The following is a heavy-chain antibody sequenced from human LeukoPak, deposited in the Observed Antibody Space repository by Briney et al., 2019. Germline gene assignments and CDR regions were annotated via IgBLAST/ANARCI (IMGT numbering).Heavy chain of an antibody. Sequence: SVTVSCKASGGTFSSYAISWVRQAPGQGLEWMGGIIPIFGTANYAQKCQGRVTITTDESTSTAYMELSSLRSEDTAVYYCARVEMATSYWYFDLWGRGTLVTVSS. CDR1: GGTFSSYA. D-gene: IGHD5-24*01. V-gene: IGHV1-69*05. CDR3: ARVEMATSYWYFDL. J-gene: IGHJ2*01. CDR2: IIPIFGTA.